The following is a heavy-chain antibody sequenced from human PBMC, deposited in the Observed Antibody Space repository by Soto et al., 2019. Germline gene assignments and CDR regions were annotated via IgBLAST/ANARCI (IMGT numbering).Heavy chain of an antibody. V-gene: IGHV4-31*03. CDR2: IYYSGST. D-gene: IGHD3-22*01. CDR3: ARGIEEQPYYYDRTPPWFDP. Sequence: QVQLQESGPGLVKPSQTLSLTCTVSGGSISSGGYYWSWIRQHPGKGLEWIGYIYYSGSTYYNPSLKSRVTISVDTSKNQFSLKLSSVTAADTAVYYCARGIEEQPYYYDRTPPWFDPWGQGTLVTVSS. J-gene: IGHJ5*02. CDR1: GGSISSGGYY.